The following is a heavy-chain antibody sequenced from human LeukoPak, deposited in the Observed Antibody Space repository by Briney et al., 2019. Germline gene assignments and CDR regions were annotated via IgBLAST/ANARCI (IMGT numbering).Heavy chain of an antibody. J-gene: IGHJ4*02. CDR1: GFTFTSYW. V-gene: IGHV3-74*01. D-gene: IGHD4-23*01. CDR2: IESDGRST. Sequence: GGSLRLSCAASGFTFTSYWMHWVRQAPGKGLVWVSRIESDGRSTGYADSVKGRFTISRDNAKNTLFLQMNSLRAEDTAVYYCAREVYGGIDYWGQGTLVTVSS. CDR3: AREVYGGIDY.